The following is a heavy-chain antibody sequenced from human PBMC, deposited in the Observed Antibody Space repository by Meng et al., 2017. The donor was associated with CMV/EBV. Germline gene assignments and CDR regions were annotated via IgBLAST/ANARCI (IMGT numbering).Heavy chain of an antibody. CDR3: ARAKTMDY. D-gene: IGHD1-14*01. J-gene: IGHJ4*02. CDR2: INHSGST. V-gene: IGHV4-34*01. CDR1: GFTFSSYA. Sequence: ESLKISCAASGFTFSSYAMHWVRQAPGKGLEWIGEINHSGSTNYNPSLKSRVTISVDTSKNQFSLKLSSVTAADTAVYYCARAKTMDYWGQGTLVTVSS.